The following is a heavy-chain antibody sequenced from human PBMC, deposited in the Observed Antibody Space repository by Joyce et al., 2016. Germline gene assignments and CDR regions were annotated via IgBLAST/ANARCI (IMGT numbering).Heavy chain of an antibody. V-gene: IGHV4-34*01. J-gene: IGHJ4*02. D-gene: IGHD6-19*01. CDR2: INNSGVT. CDR3: ARSQWLAPLMY. Sequence: QVQLQQWGAGLLKPSETLSLTCAVSGGPCRGFFWTWVRQPPGKGLEWIGDINNSGVTNYNPSLKTRVTVSVDTSKNQFSLKLTSLSAADTAVYYCARSQWLAPLMYWGQGTPVTVSS. CDR1: GGPCRGFF.